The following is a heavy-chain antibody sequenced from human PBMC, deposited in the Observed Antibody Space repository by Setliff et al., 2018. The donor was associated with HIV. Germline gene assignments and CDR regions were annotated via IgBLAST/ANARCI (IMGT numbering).Heavy chain of an antibody. CDR1: GFTFTAYA. CDR3: AKPLTQWGVSPYHYAVDV. V-gene: IGHV3-30*04. CDR2: ISYDGSKK. J-gene: IGHJ6*02. D-gene: IGHD1-26*01. Sequence: PGGSLRLSCAASGFTFTAYAMHWVRQAPGKGLEWVAFISYDGSKKYDADSVKGRFTISTDNSKNTLYLQMNSLRAEDTAVYYCAKPLTQWGVSPYHYAVDVWGQGTTVTVSS.